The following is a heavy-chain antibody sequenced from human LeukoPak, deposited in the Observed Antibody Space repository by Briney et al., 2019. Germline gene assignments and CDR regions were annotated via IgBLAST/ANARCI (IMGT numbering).Heavy chain of an antibody. CDR1: GGTFSGYY. V-gene: IGHV4-34*01. J-gene: IGHJ6*02. CDR3: ARGVTYCSSTSCYTASGYYYYYGMDV. Sequence: SETLSLTCAVYGGTFSGYYCSWIRQPPWKGLEWIGEMNHSGSTNYNPSLKSRVTISVDTSKNQFSLKLSSVTAADTAVYYCARGVTYCSSTSCYTASGYYYYYGMDVWGQGTTVTVSS. D-gene: IGHD2-2*02. CDR2: MNHSGST.